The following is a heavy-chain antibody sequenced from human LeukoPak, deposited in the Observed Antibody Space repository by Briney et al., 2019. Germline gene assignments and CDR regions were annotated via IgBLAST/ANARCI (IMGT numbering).Heavy chain of an antibody. Sequence: PSQTLSLTCTVSGGSISSGSYYWNWIRQPLGKGLEWIGYINYSGSTNYNPSLKRRVTISVDTSKNQFSLKLSPMTAADTAVYYCARGVNYYERSGYDRWGQGTLVTVSS. CDR2: INYSGST. CDR1: GGSISSGSYY. V-gene: IGHV4-61*01. CDR3: ARGVNYYERSGYDR. D-gene: IGHD3-22*01. J-gene: IGHJ5*02.